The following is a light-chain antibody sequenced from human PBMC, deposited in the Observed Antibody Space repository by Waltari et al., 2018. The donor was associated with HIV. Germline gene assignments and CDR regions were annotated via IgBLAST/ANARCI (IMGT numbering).Light chain of an antibody. V-gene: IGLV2-11*01. J-gene: IGLJ1*01. Sequence: QSALTQPPSVSGSPGQSVSISCSGTTSDVGFYDYVSWYQQYPGKAPKLIIFDVNQRPSGVPERFSGSKSGNTASLTISGLQTVDEADYFCCAYAAGHVSYVFGNGTAVAVL. CDR1: TSDVGFYDY. CDR3: CAYAAGHVSYV. CDR2: DVN.